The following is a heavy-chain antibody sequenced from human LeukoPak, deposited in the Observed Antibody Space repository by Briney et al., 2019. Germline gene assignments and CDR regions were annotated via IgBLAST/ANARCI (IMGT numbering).Heavy chain of an antibody. CDR1: GFPFSDHY. Sequence: GGSLRLSCAASGFPFSDHYMSWVRQAPGKGLEWVSYISTRGRTIYYADSVKGRFTISRDNAKNSLYLQMNSLRAEDTAVYYCAAGYHNYIFDFWGQGTVVTVSS. D-gene: IGHD4-11*01. CDR3: AAGYHNYIFDF. J-gene: IGHJ4*02. CDR2: ISTRGRTI. V-gene: IGHV3-11*01.